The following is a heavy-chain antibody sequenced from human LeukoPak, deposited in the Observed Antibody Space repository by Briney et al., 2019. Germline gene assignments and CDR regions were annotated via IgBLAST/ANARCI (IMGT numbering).Heavy chain of an antibody. CDR1: GYSFTTYW. CDR2: IYPGVSDT. J-gene: IGHJ4*02. D-gene: IGHD1-26*01. V-gene: IGHV5-51*01. CDR3: ARSVSGSYPTFDY. Sequence: GESLRISCTGSGYSFTTYWIGWVRQMPGKGLEWMAIIYPGVSDTRYSPSFQGQVTISADKSISTAYLQWSSLKASDTAMYYCARSVSGSYPTFDYWGQGTLVTVSS.